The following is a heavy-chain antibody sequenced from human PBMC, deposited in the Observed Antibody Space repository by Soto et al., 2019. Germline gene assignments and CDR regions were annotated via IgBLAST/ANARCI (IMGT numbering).Heavy chain of an antibody. V-gene: IGHV3-15*07. Sequence: VQLVESGGGLVKPGGSLRLSCAASGFTFSNAWINWVRQAPGKGLEWVGRIKSKTDGGTADFAAPVKGRFAISRDVSKNTVYLQMNSLKTEDTAVYYCTTDSYSTIIVVRFDYWGHGTLVTVSS. D-gene: IGHD3-22*01. J-gene: IGHJ4*01. CDR2: IKSKTDGGTA. CDR1: GFTFSNAW. CDR3: TTDSYSTIIVVRFDY.